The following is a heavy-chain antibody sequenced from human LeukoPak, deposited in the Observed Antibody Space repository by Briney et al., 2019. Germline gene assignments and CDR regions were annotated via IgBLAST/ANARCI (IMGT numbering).Heavy chain of an antibody. V-gene: IGHV4-59*01. Sequence: PETLSLTCTVSGGSISSYYWSWIRQPPGKGLDYIGHISYSCGTNYNPSLKSRVTISLEMSKNQFSLRLSSVTAADTAVYYCARVPDRSGYYYYVDVWGKGTTVTVSS. D-gene: IGHD6-25*01. CDR3: ARVPDRSGYYYYVDV. CDR2: ISYSCGT. CDR1: GGSISSYY. J-gene: IGHJ6*03.